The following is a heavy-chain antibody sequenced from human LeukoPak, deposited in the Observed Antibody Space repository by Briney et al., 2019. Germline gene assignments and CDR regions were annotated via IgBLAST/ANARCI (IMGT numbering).Heavy chain of an antibody. J-gene: IGHJ6*03. CDR3: ARSRGNSRYYYYMDV. V-gene: IGHV4-61*02. CDR1: GGSISSGSYY. D-gene: IGHD4-23*01. CDR2: IYSSGST. Sequence: ASQTLSLTCTVSGGSISSGSYYWSWIRQPAGKGLEWIGRIYSSGSTNYNPSLKSRVTMSVDTSKNQFSLKLSSVTAADTAVYYCARSRGNSRYYYYMDVWGKGATVTVSS.